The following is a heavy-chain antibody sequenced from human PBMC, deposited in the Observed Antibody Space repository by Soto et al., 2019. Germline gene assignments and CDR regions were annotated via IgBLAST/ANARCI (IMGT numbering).Heavy chain of an antibody. CDR1: GFTFSSYS. J-gene: IGHJ4*02. CDR2: ISSSSSTI. CDR3: ARDNIGSGSYSDY. V-gene: IGHV3-48*01. Sequence: GGSLRLSCAASGFTFSSYSMNWVRQAPGKGLEWVSYISSSSSTIYYADSVKGRFTISRDNAKNSLYLQMNSLRAEDTAVYYCARDNIGSGSYSDYWGQGTLVTVSS. D-gene: IGHD3-10*01.